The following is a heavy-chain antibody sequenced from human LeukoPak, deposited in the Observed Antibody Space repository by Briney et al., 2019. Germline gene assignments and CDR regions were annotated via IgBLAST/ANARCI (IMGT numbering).Heavy chain of an antibody. J-gene: IGHJ3*02. CDR3: ARGVYALDI. V-gene: IGHV3-7*03. CDR1: GFTFSSYW. Sequence: GGSLRLSCAASGFTFSSYWMTWVRQAPGKGLEWVANINEDGSEMYHVDSVKGRFTISRDNTKNSLFLQMNSLRAEDTAVYYCARGVYALDIWGQGTMVTVSS. CDR2: INEDGSEM.